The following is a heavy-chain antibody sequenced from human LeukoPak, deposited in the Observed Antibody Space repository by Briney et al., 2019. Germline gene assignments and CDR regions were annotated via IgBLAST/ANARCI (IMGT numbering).Heavy chain of an antibody. CDR2: IYYSGST. CDR3: ARVGYCSSTSCHTLDYYGMDV. J-gene: IGHJ6*02. Sequence: SETLSLTCTVSGGSISSGDYYWSWIRQPPGKGLEWIGYIYYSGSTYYNPSLKSRVTISVDTSKNQFSLKLSSVTATDTAVYYCARVGYCSSTSCHTLDYYGMDVWGQGTTVTVSS. V-gene: IGHV4-30-4*02. CDR1: GGSISSGDYY. D-gene: IGHD2-2*03.